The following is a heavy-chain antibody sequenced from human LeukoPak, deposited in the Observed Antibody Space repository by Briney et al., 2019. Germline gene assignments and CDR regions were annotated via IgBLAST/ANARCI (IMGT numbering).Heavy chain of an antibody. D-gene: IGHD2-21*02. CDR2: MRYDENNK. V-gene: IGHV3-30*02. CDR3: AKDWRAYRGGDCYSYFDY. J-gene: IGHJ4*02. CDR1: GFTFSSYG. Sequence: GGSLRLSCAASGFTFSSYGMHWVRQAPGKGLECVAFMRYDENNKYYADSVKGRFTISRDNSKNTLYLQMNSLRAEDTAVYYCAKDWRAYRGGDCYSYFDYWGQGTLVTVSS.